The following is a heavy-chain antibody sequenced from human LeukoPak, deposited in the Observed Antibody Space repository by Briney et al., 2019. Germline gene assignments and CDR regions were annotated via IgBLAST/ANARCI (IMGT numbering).Heavy chain of an antibody. J-gene: IGHJ4*02. Sequence: GGSLRLSCAASGFTFSDYAMHWVRQAPGKGLEYISAINNNGDSTFYANSVKGRFTISRDNSKNTVYLQLGSLRDEDMAVYYCARRRWELTYFDYWGQGTLVTVSS. CDR1: GFTFSDYA. D-gene: IGHD1-26*01. CDR2: INNNGDST. CDR3: ARRRWELTYFDY. V-gene: IGHV3-64*01.